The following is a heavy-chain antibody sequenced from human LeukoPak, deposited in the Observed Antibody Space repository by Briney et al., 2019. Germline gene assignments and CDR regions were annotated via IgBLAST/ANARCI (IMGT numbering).Heavy chain of an antibody. CDR3: AKASTHTIWGIYFDY. CDR2: ISWNSGSI. V-gene: IGHV3-9*01. J-gene: IGHJ4*02. D-gene: IGHD3-16*01. CDR1: GFTFDDYA. Sequence: SLRLSCAASGFTFDDYAMHWVRQAPGKGLEWVSGISWNSGSIGYADSVKGRFTISRDNAKNSLYLQMNSLRAEDTALYYCAKASTHTIWGIYFDYWGQGTLVTVSS.